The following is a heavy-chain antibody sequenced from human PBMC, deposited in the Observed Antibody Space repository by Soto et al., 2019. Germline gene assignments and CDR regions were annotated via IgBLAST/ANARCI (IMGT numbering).Heavy chain of an antibody. CDR1: GGSFSGYY. CDR2: INHSGST. D-gene: IGHD4-17*01. J-gene: IGHJ6*02. Sequence: SETLSLTCAVYGGSFSGYYWSWIRQPPGKGLEWIGEINHSGSTNYNPSLKSRGTISVDTSKNQFSLKLSAVTAADTAVYYCARGGGLRSTVAPKGVSGYYGMDVWGQGTTVTVSS. V-gene: IGHV4-34*01. CDR3: ARGGGLRSTVAPKGVSGYYGMDV.